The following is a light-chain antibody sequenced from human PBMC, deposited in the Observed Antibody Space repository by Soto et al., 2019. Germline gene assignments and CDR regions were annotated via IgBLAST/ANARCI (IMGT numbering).Light chain of an antibody. CDR3: AAWDDSLNGVV. Sequence: VLTQSPSASGTPGQRVTISCSGSFSNIGSNTVNWYEQLPGTAPKLLIYSNNQRPSGVPDRISGTKSGTSASLAIRGLQSDDEADYYCAAWDDSLNGVVFGGGTQLTVL. J-gene: IGLJ2*01. CDR2: SNN. CDR1: FSNIGSNT. V-gene: IGLV1-44*01.